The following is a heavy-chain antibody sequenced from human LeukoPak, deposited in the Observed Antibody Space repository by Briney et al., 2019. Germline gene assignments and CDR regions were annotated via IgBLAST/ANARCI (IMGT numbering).Heavy chain of an antibody. CDR2: IYYSGST. J-gene: IGHJ3*02. Sequence: PSETLSLTCDVYGGSFSGYYWSWIRQPPGKGLEWIGYIYYSGSTNYNPSLKSRVTISIDTSKNQFSLKLRSVTAADTAVYYCARDVRGSANDAFDIWGQGTMVTVSS. CDR1: GGSFSGYY. D-gene: IGHD3-10*01. CDR3: ARDVRGSANDAFDI. V-gene: IGHV4-59*12.